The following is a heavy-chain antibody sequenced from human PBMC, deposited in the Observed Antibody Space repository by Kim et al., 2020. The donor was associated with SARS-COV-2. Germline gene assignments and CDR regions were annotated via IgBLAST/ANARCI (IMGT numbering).Heavy chain of an antibody. J-gene: IGHJ5*02. D-gene: IGHD4-17*01. CDR2: IYYRGST. Sequence: SETLSLTCTVSGGSISSSSYYWGWIRQPPGKGLEWIGSIYYRGSTEYNPSLKSRVTISVDTSKDQFSLKLSSVTAADTAVYYCARHDYGNNWFDPWGQGTLVTVSS. CDR1: GGSISSSSYY. CDR3: ARHDYGNNWFDP. V-gene: IGHV4-39*01.